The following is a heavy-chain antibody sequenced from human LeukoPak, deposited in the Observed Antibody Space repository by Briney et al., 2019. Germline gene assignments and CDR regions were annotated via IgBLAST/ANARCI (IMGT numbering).Heavy chain of an antibody. CDR1: EFTFTTSA. CDR3: AKDAANLLYYFDH. Sequence: TGGSLRLSCIASEFTFTTSAMDWVRQAPGKGLEWISFITSGAETISYAGSVKGRFTISRDNSRNTLFLQMNSLRPEDTAVYYCAKDAANLLYYFDHWGQGALVTVSS. CDR2: ITSGAETI. V-gene: IGHV3-NL1*01. J-gene: IGHJ4*02. D-gene: IGHD2-15*01.